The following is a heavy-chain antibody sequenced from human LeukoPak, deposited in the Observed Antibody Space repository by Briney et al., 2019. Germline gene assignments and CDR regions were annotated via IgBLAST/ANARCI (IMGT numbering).Heavy chain of an antibody. D-gene: IGHD3-22*01. J-gene: IGHJ4*02. CDR1: GFTFSSYS. CDR3: ATDRIDYYDSSGYYYALFDN. V-gene: IGHV3-23*01. Sequence: GGSLRLSCAASGFTFSSYSMNWVRQAPGKGLEWVSAIIGGGGSTYYADSVKGRFTISRDSSKNTLSLKMNRLRAENTAVYYCATDRIDYYDSSGYYYALFDNWGQGTLVTVSS. CDR2: IIGGGGST.